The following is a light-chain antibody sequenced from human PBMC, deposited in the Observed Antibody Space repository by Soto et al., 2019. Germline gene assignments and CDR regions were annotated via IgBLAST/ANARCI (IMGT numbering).Light chain of an antibody. CDR1: QDIGSW. V-gene: IGKV1D-12*01. Sequence: IQMTQSPSSVSASVGDRVNISCRASQDIGSWLAWYQQKPGKAPKLLIFGATTLETGVPSRFRGGGSGTEFTLTITSLQAEDFGSYYCQQSDTFPLAFGGGTNVDI. CDR3: QQSDTFPLA. J-gene: IGKJ4*01. CDR2: GAT.